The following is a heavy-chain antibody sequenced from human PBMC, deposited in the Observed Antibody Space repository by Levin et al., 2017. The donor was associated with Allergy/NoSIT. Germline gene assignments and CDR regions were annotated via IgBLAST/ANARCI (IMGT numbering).Heavy chain of an antibody. J-gene: IGHJ3*02. CDR1: GGSISSYY. Sequence: SETLSLTCTVSGGSISSYYWSWIRQPAGKGLEWIGRIYTSGSTNYNPSLKSRVTMSVDTSKNQFSLKLSSVTAADTAVYYCARDSLSSWYDAFDIWGQGTMVTVSS. D-gene: IGHD6-13*01. CDR2: IYTSGST. CDR3: ARDSLSSWYDAFDI. V-gene: IGHV4-4*07.